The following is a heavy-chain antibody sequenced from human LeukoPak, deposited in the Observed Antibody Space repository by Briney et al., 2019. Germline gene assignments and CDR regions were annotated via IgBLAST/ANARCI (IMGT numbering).Heavy chain of an antibody. V-gene: IGHV1-2*02. CDR3: ARVHTANRGPSFDY. CDR2: INPNSGGT. Sequence: ASVKVSCKASGYTFTGYYMHWVRQAPGQGLEWMGWINPNSGGTNYAQKFQGRVTMTRDTSISTAYMELSRLRSDDTAVYYCARVHTANRGPSFDYWGQGTLVTVSS. D-gene: IGHD5-18*01. CDR1: GYTFTGYY. J-gene: IGHJ4*02.